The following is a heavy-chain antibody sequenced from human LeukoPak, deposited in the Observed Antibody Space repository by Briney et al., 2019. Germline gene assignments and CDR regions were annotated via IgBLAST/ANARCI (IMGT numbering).Heavy chain of an antibody. V-gene: IGHV4-39*01. Sequence: PAETLSLTCVVSGGSISTSSYYWAWIRQPPGKGLEGIWRIVDSGTTYHNPALASRLTLSVDPSKKHFSRMYSSVTAAYTSVYYCARHLRGETLTGSHF. D-gene: IGHD3-9*01. CDR1: GGSISTSSYY. CDR3: ARHLRGETLTGSHF. CDR2: IVDSGTT. J-gene: IGHJ4*01.